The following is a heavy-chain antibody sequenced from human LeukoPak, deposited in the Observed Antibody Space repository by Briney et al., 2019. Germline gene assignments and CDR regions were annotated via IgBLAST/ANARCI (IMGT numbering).Heavy chain of an antibody. CDR3: ANRRAVWERYYYDRRYDY. D-gene: IGHD3-22*01. Sequence: GGSLRLSCAASGFTLSNYWMIHWVRQVPGKGLQWVSRINNDGNLKTDGRDTGYADSVEGRFTISTDNAKNTLYLQMNSLRAEDTAVYYCANRRAVWERYYYDRRYDYWGQGTLVTVSS. CDR1: GFTLSNYW. V-gene: IGHV3-74*01. CDR2: INNDGNLKTDGRDT. J-gene: IGHJ4*02.